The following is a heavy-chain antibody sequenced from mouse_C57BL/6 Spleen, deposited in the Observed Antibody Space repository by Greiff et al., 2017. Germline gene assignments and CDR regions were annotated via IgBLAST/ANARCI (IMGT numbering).Heavy chain of an antibody. V-gene: IGHV1-55*01. Sequence: VQLQQPGAELVKPGASVKMSCKASGYTFTSYWITWVKQRPGQGLEWIGDIYPGSGSTNYNEKFKSKATLTVDTSSSTAYMQLSSLTSEDSAVYYYARDGLRRGYFDVWGTGTTVTVSS. J-gene: IGHJ1*03. CDR2: IYPGSGST. CDR1: GYTFTSYW. CDR3: ARDGLRRGYFDV. D-gene: IGHD2-2*01.